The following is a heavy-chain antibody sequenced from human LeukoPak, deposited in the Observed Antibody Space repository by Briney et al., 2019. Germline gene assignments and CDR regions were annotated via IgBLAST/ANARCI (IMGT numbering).Heavy chain of an antibody. D-gene: IGHD6-25*01. CDR1: GFTFDDYA. Sequence: GGSLRLSCAASGFTFDDYAMHWVRHAPGKGLEWVPGISWNSGSIGYADSVKGRFTISRDNAKNSLYLQMNSLRAEDTALYYCAKATARRPYYFDYWGQGTLVTVSS. V-gene: IGHV3-9*01. CDR3: AKATARRPYYFDY. J-gene: IGHJ4*02. CDR2: ISWNSGSI.